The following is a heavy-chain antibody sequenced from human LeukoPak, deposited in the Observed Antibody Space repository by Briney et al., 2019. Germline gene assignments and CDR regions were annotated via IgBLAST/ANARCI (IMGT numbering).Heavy chain of an antibody. V-gene: IGHV3-23*01. D-gene: IGHD6-19*01. J-gene: IGHJ4*02. CDR2: ISYSGDNT. CDR3: ARNSGWPYFDY. Sequence: TGGSLRLSCAASGFTFSTYTMSWVRQAPGKGLEWVSGISYSGDNTYYADSVKGRFTISRDNSKNTLYLQMNSLRAEDTAIYYCARNSGWPYFDYWGQGTLVTVSS. CDR1: GFTFSTYT.